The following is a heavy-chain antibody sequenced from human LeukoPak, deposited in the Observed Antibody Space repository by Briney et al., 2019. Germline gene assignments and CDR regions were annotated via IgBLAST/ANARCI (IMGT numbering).Heavy chain of an antibody. CDR3: ARDNPSSGMDV. D-gene: IGHD1-14*01. CDR2: IWYDGSNK. CDR1: GFTFSSYG. J-gene: IGHJ6*02. Sequence: GGSLRLSCAASGFTFSSYGMHWVRQAPGKGLEWVAVIWYDGSNKYYADSVKGRFTISRDNSKNTLYLQMNSLGAEDTAVYYCARDNPSSGMDVWGQGTTVTVSS. V-gene: IGHV3-33*01.